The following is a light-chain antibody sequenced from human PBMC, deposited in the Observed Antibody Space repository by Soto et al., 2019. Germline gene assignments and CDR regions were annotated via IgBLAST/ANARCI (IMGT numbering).Light chain of an antibody. CDR2: EDN. CDR1: GGSIASNY. CDR3: QSYDSSTVV. Sequence: NFMLTQPHSVSESPGRTVTFSCTRGGGSIASNYVQWYQQRPGSAPTTVIYEDNQRPSAVPDRFSGSTDGSSNSASLTISGLQTEDEADYYCQSYDSSTVVFGGGTKLTVL. V-gene: IGLV6-57*04. J-gene: IGLJ2*01.